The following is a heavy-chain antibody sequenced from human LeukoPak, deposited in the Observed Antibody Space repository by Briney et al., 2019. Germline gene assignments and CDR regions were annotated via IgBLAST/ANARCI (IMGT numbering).Heavy chain of an antibody. CDR2: ISGSGGST. D-gene: IGHD2-2*01. CDR1: GFTFSSYA. J-gene: IGHJ4*02. CDR3: AKDYCSSTTCSFDY. Sequence: GGSLRLSCAASGFTFSSYAMNWVRQAPGKGLEWVSTISGSGGSTYYADSVKGRFTISRDNSKNTLFLQMDSLRAEDTALYYCAKDYCSSTTCSFDYWGQGTLVTVSS. V-gene: IGHV3-23*01.